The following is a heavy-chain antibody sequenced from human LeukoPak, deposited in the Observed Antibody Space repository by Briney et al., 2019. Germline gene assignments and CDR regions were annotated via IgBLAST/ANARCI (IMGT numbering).Heavy chain of an antibody. J-gene: IGHJ5*02. CDR2: IRYDGSNR. D-gene: IGHD1-26*01. Sequence: PGGSLRLSCAASGFTFSSYGMHWVRQAPGKGLEWVAFIRYDGSNRYYADSVKGRFTISRDNSKNTLYLQMNSLRAEATAVYYCAKDRRGSSAWFDPWGQGTLVTVSS. CDR1: GFTFSSYG. V-gene: IGHV3-30*02. CDR3: AKDRRGSSAWFDP.